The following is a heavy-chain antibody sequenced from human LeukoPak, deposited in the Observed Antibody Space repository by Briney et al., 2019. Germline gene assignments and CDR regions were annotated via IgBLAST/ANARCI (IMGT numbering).Heavy chain of an antibody. CDR2: MNPNSGNT. D-gene: IGHD6-13*01. Sequence: GASVKVSCKASGYTFTSYDINWVRQVTGQGLEWMGWMNPNSGNTGYAQKFQGRVTMTRNTSISTAYMELSSLRSEDTAVYYCARGLAAAGTSPRFDPWGQGTLVTVSS. CDR1: GYTFTSYD. V-gene: IGHV1-8*01. J-gene: IGHJ5*02. CDR3: ARGLAAAGTSPRFDP.